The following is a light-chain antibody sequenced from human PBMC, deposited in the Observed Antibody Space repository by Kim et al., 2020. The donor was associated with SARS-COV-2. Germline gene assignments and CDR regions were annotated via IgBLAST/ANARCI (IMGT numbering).Light chain of an antibody. CDR1: NIGSKS. J-gene: IGLJ1*01. V-gene: IGLV3-21*04. CDR2: YDS. CDR3: QVWDSSSDHPYV. Sequence: SYELTQPPSVSVAPGKTARITCGGNNIGSKSVHWYQQKPGQAPVLVIYYDSDRPSGIPERFSGSNSWNTATLTISRVEAGDEADYYCQVWDSSSDHPYVFGTGTKVTVL.